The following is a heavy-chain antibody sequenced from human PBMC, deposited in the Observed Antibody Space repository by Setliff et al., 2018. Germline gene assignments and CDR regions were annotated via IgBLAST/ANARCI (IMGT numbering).Heavy chain of an antibody. CDR2: IWFDGNNK. Sequence: GGSLRLSCVASGFSFSNYGMHWVRQAPGKGLEWLAVIWFDGNNKYYADSVKGRFTISRDTSKNALYVQMNSLRAEDTAVYYCARMSGQGLAPWAFDIWGQGTMVTVSS. CDR1: GFSFSNYG. D-gene: IGHD6-19*01. J-gene: IGHJ3*02. V-gene: IGHV3-33*01. CDR3: ARMSGQGLAPWAFDI.